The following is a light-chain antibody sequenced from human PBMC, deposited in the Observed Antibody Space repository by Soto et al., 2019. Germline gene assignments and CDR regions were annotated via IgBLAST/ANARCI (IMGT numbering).Light chain of an antibody. Sequence: MVITQSPTTLSVSPGVRATLSCSASQSVSSNLAWYQQKPGQAPRLLIYGTSTRATGIPARFSGSGSGTEFTLTISSLQSEDFAIYYCQQYRNWPPWTIGQGTKVDIK. CDR3: QQYRNWPPWT. CDR2: GTS. CDR1: QSVSSN. V-gene: IGKV3-15*01. J-gene: IGKJ1*01.